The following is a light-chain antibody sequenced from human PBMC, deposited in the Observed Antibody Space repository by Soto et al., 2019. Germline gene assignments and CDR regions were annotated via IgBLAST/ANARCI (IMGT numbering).Light chain of an antibody. V-gene: IGKV3-11*01. J-gene: IGKJ4*01. CDR1: QSVGSY. CDR2: DAF. Sequence: EIVLTQSPATLYLSPGERDTLSCRASQSVGSYFAWYQQKPGQAPRLLIYDAFSRATGIPARFSGSGSGTDVTLTISSREPEEFSVDFCQHRSSCSLTFGGGTMVEIK. CDR3: QHRSSCSLT.